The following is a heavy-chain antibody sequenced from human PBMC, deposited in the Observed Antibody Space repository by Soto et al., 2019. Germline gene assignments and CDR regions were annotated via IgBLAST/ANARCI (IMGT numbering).Heavy chain of an antibody. CDR1: GFTFSSYA. Sequence: PGGSLRLSCAASGFTFSSYAMSWVRQAPGKGLEWVSAISGSGGSTYYADSVKGRFTISRDNSKNTLYLQMNSLRAEDTAVYYCAKDGYYYDSSGYWFDYWGQGTLVTVSS. CDR3: AKDGYYYDSSGYWFDY. CDR2: ISGSGGST. J-gene: IGHJ4*02. V-gene: IGHV3-23*01. D-gene: IGHD3-22*01.